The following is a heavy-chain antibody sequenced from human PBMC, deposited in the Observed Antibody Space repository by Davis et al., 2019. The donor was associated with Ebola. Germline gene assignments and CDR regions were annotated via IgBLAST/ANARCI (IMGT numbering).Heavy chain of an antibody. Sequence: SETLSLTCTVSGGSISSYYWSWIRQPAGKGLEWVGHTYTRGSTSYNPSLNSRVTISLDTSKNQFSLKLSSVTAADTAVYYCARNDFWSGYYFDYWGQGTLVTVSS. CDR2: TYTRGST. V-gene: IGHV4-4*07. CDR1: GGSISSYY. CDR3: ARNDFWSGYYFDY. D-gene: IGHD3-3*01. J-gene: IGHJ4*02.